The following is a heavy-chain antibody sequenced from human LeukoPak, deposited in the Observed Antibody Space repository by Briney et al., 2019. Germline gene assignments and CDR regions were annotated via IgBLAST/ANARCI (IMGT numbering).Heavy chain of an antibody. D-gene: IGHD2-2*01. CDR2: INHSGST. J-gene: IGHJ5*02. CDR3: ARRACSSTSCFGGWFDP. V-gene: IGHV4-34*01. Sequence: SETLSLTCAVYGGSFSGYYWSWIRQPPGKGLEWIGEINHSGSTNYNPSLKSRVTISVDTSKNQFSLKLSSVTAADTAVYYCARRACSSTSCFGGWFDPWGQGTLVTVSS. CDR1: GGSFSGYY.